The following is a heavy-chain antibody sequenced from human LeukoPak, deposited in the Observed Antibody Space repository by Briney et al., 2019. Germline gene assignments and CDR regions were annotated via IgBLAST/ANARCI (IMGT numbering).Heavy chain of an antibody. CDR3: ARHIPRGNNYFDC. D-gene: IGHD1/OR15-1a*01. CDR1: GFTFSNYA. V-gene: IGHV3-69-1*01. J-gene: IGHJ4*02. CDR2: ISGDSV. Sequence: GGSLRLSCAASGFTFSNYAMTWVRQAPGKGLEWISTISGDSVYYADSVKGRFTVSRDNAKNSLSLQMNSLGAEDTAVYYCARHIPRGNNYFDCWGQGTLVTVSS.